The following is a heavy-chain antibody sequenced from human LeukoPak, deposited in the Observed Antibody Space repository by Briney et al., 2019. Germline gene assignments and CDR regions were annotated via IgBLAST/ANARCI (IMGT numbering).Heavy chain of an antibody. Sequence: GGSPRLSCAASGFTFSSYAMSWVRQAPGKGLEWVSSISGNSGRTYYADSVKGRFSISRDNSNNTLYLQMNSLRAEDAAVYYCAKDAHYGSGSAFDYWGQGTLVTVSS. D-gene: IGHD3-10*01. CDR3: AKDAHYGSGSAFDY. J-gene: IGHJ4*02. CDR2: ISGNSGRT. V-gene: IGHV3-23*01. CDR1: GFTFSSYA.